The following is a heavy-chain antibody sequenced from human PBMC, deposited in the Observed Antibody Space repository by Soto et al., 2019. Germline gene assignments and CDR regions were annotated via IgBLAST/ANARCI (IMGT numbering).Heavy chain of an antibody. CDR2: IKQDGSEK. J-gene: IGHJ6*02. CDR3: AREPSIVVVTGRFYYYYGMDV. CDR1: GFTFSSYW. Sequence: SLRLSCAASGFTFSSYWMSWVRQAPGKGLEWVANIKQDGSEKYYVDSVKGRFTISRDNAKNSLYLQMNSLRAEDTAVYYCAREPSIVVVTGRFYYYYGMDVWGQGTTVTVSS. V-gene: IGHV3-7*01. D-gene: IGHD2-21*02.